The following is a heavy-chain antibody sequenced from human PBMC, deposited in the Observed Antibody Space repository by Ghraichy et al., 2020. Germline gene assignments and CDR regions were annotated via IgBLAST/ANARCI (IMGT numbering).Heavy chain of an antibody. CDR1: GFTFSRYA. CDR3: ANGASPGGDYGDYDVGDY. Sequence: GGSLKLSCAASGFTFSRYAMHWVRQAPGKGLEWVAVISHDGRTKYYADSVKGRFTISRDNSKNTLFLQMNSLRAEDTAVYYCANGASPGGDYGDYDVGDYWGQGTLVTVSS. CDR2: ISHDGRTK. J-gene: IGHJ4*02. D-gene: IGHD4-17*01. V-gene: IGHV3-30*18.